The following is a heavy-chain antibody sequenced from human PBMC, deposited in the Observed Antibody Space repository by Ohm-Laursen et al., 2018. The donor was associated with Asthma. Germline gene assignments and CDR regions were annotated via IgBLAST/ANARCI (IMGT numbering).Heavy chain of an antibody. Sequence: SQTLSLTCTLSGASFSTYYWGWIRQPPGKGLEWIGYIYYSGSTNYNPSLKSRVTISVDTSKNQFSLKLSSVTAADTAVYYCARTTRDYCGGDFYSLPMYYYYGMDVWGQGTTVTVSS. V-gene: IGHV4-59*01. D-gene: IGHD2-21*02. CDR1: GASFSTYY. CDR2: IYYSGST. CDR3: ARTTRDYCGGDFYSLPMYYYYGMDV. J-gene: IGHJ6*02.